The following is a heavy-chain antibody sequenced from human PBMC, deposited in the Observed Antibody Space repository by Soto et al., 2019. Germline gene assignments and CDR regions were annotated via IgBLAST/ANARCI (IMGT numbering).Heavy chain of an antibody. V-gene: IGHV4-39*01. CDR2: IYYSAST. CDR3: SRLVGVLDYYGMDV. CDR1: SGSISRSRYY. Sequence: PSETLSLTSNVSSGSISRSRYYRVWSRQPRGKGLELSVSIYYSASTYYHPSLKSRDTISVDTSKTQFSLKLSSVTAADTAVYYCSRLVGVLDYYGMDVWGQWTTVTVS. J-gene: IGHJ6*02. D-gene: IGHD2-8*02.